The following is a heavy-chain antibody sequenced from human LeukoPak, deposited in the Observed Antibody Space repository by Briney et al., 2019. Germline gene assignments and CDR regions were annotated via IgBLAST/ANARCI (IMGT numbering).Heavy chain of an antibody. CDR1: GFTFDDYA. CDR2: ISLNSGSI. Sequence: GGSLGLSCAASGFTFDDYAMHWVRQAPGKGLEWVSGISLNSGSIGYADSVKGRFTISRDNAKNSPYLQMNSLRAEDTALYYCAKGPDSSSWRSYFDYWGQGTLVTVSS. D-gene: IGHD6-13*01. V-gene: IGHV3-9*01. CDR3: AKGPDSSSWRSYFDY. J-gene: IGHJ4*02.